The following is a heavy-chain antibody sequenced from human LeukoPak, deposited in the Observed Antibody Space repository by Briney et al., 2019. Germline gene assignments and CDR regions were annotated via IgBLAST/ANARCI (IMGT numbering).Heavy chain of an antibody. Sequence: SETLSLTCAVSDDSFSSHYWTWIRQPPGKGLEWIGYISYIGSTNYNPSLKSRVTMSVDTSKNQFSLKLSSVTAADTAVYYCAREEEQMARGLDPWGQGALVTVSP. D-gene: IGHD5-24*01. CDR1: DDSFSSHY. V-gene: IGHV4-59*11. CDR3: AREEEQMARGLDP. CDR2: ISYIGST. J-gene: IGHJ5*02.